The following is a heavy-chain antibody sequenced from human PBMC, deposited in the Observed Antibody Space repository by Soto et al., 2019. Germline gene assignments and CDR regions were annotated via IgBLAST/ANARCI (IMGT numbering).Heavy chain of an antibody. J-gene: IGHJ4*02. CDR2: ISSSSSYT. Sequence: PGGSLRLSCAASGLTFSDYYMSWIRQAPGKGLEWVSYISSSSSYTNYADSVKGRFTISRDNAKNSLYLQMNSLRVEDTAVYYCARYGVGIAAAGTWDYWGQGTLVTVSS. V-gene: IGHV3-11*06. CDR3: ARYGVGIAAAGTWDY. D-gene: IGHD6-13*01. CDR1: GLTFSDYY.